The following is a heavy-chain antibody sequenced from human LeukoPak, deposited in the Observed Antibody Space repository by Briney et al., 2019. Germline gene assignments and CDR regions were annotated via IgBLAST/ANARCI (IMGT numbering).Heavy chain of an antibody. J-gene: IGHJ6*03. D-gene: IGHD2-2*01. CDR3: ARLGCSSTSCLAYPRYYYYYMDV. Sequence: GESLKISCKGSGYNFANCWIGWVRQMPGKGLEWMGITYPGDSDTRYSPSFQGQVTISVDKSISTAYLQWSSLKASDTAMYYCARLGCSSTSCLAYPRYYYYYMDVWGKGTSVTASS. CDR2: TYPGDSDT. V-gene: IGHV5-51*01. CDR1: GYNFANCW.